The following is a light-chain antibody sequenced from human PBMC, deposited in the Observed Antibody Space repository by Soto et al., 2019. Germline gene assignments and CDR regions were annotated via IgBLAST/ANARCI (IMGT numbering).Light chain of an antibody. CDR2: DAS. J-gene: IGKJ1*01. CDR3: QQYGSSPT. CDR1: QSLSSGY. Sequence: EIVLTQSPGTLSLSPGERVTLYCRASQSLSSGYLAWYQQKFGQAPRLLIYDASRRATGIPERFSGSGSGTDFTLTINRLEPEDFAVYYCQQYGSSPTFGLGTKVDI. V-gene: IGKV3-20*01.